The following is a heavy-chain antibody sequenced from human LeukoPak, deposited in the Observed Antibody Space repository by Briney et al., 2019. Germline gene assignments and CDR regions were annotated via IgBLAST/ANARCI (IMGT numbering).Heavy chain of an antibody. J-gene: IGHJ4*02. CDR1: GGSISRYY. Sequence: SETLSLTCTVSGGSISRYYCSWIRQPPGKGLEGIGYIYYSGSTNYNPSLKSRVTISVDTSKNQFSLKLSSVTAADTAVYYCAAMTQEDDYWGQGALVTVSS. CDR3: AAMTQEDDY. CDR2: IYYSGST. V-gene: IGHV4-59*01. D-gene: IGHD2-21*02.